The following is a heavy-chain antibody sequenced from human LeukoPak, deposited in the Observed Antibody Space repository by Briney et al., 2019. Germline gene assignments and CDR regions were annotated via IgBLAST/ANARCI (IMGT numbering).Heavy chain of an antibody. CDR2: ISGSGGST. V-gene: IGHV3-23*01. CDR1: AFTFSSCS. Sequence: GGTLRLSCAASAFTFSSCSMHWVRQAPGKGLEWVSSISGSGGSTYYADPARGRSTNYSTNSKNMLYLQMNRLVAGDAAVDCRPNDRGSTVTIWFDSWGQGTLVTVSS. D-gene: IGHD4-17*01. J-gene: IGHJ5*01. CDR3: PNDRGSTVTIWFDS.